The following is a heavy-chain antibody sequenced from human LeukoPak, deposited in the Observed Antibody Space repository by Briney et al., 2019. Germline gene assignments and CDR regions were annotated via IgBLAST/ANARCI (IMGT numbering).Heavy chain of an antibody. Sequence: GGSLRLSCAASGFIFSKYSMNWVRQAPGKGLEWVSYISSSSSIYYADSVKGRFTISRDNAKNSLFLQLDSLRVEDTAVYYCARELMVRGVTDYWGQGTLVTVSS. D-gene: IGHD3-10*01. CDR2: ISSSSSI. J-gene: IGHJ4*02. V-gene: IGHV3-48*01. CDR3: ARELMVRGVTDY. CDR1: GFIFSKYS.